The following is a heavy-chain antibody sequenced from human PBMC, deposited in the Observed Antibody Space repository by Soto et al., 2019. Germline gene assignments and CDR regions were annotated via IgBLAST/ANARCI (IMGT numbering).Heavy chain of an antibody. CDR1: GFTFSSYW. CDR2: IKQDGSEK. J-gene: IGHJ6*02. Sequence: EVQLVESGGGLVQPGGSLRLSCAASGFTFSSYWMSWVRQAPGKGLEWVANIKQDGSEKYYVDSVKGRFTISRDNAKNSLYLQMNSLRAEDTAVYYCARLGGWPLWFGELLQGLDYYYYGMDVWGQGTTVTVSS. CDR3: ARLGGWPLWFGELLQGLDYYYYGMDV. D-gene: IGHD3-10*01. V-gene: IGHV3-7*03.